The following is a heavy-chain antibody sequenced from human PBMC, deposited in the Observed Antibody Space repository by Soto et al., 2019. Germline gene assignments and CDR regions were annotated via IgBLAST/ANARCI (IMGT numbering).Heavy chain of an antibody. CDR1: GGSISSSSYY. Sequence: SETLSLTCTVSGGSISSSSYYWGWIRQPPGKGLEWIGSIYYSGSTYYNPSLKSRVTISVDTSKNQFSLKLSSVTAADTAVYYCATRIAVAVSGRSPRDFPWGQGTMVTVSS. J-gene: IGHJ5*02. V-gene: IGHV4-39*01. CDR3: ATRIAVAVSGRSPRDFP. CDR2: IYYSGST. D-gene: IGHD6-19*01.